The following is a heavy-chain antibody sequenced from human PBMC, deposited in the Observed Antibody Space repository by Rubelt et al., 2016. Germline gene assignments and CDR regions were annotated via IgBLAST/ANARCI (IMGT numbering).Heavy chain of an antibody. CDR1: GGSFSGYY. J-gene: IGHJ4*02. V-gene: IGHV4-34*01. Sequence: QVQLQQWGAGLLKPSETLSLTCAVYGGSFSGYYWSWIRQPPGKGLEWIGEINHSGSTNYNPSLKSVVTISVATSKNQFSRKLGSVTAADTAVYYCARGLKRGYYSARSGLFDYWGQGTLVTVSS. CDR2: INHSGST. CDR3: ARGLKRGYYSARSGLFDY. D-gene: IGHD3-22*01.